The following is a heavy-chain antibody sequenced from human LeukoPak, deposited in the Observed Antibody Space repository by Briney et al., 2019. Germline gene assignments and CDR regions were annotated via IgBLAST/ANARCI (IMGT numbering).Heavy chain of an antibody. D-gene: IGHD3-22*01. CDR3: ARLYDSSGYLFDY. Sequence: SETLSLTCTVSGGSISSYYWSWIRQPPGKGLEWIGYIYYSGSTNYNPSLKSRVTISVDTSKNQFSLKLSSVTAADTAVYYCARLYDSSGYLFDYWGQGTLVTVSS. CDR1: GGSISSYY. V-gene: IGHV4-59*08. CDR2: IYYSGST. J-gene: IGHJ4*02.